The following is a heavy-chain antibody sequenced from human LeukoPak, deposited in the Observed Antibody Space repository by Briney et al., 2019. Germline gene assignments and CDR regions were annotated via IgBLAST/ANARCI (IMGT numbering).Heavy chain of an antibody. Sequence: GGSLRLSCAASGFTFSDYWMNWVRQAPGKGLVWVSRINSDGSSTSYADSVKGRFTISRDNAKNTLYLQMNSLRAEDTAVYYCARDRYSGSYSDYWGQGTLVTVSS. CDR3: ARDRYSGSYSDY. CDR2: INSDGSST. CDR1: GFTFSDYW. J-gene: IGHJ4*02. D-gene: IGHD1-26*01. V-gene: IGHV3-74*01.